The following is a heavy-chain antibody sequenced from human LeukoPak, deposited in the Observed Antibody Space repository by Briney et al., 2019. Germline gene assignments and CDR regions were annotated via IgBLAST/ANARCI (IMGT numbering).Heavy chain of an antibody. CDR2: IYTSGST. V-gene: IGHV4-61*02. Sequence: SETLSLTCTVSGGSNNSGSYYWSWIRQPAGEGLEWIGRIYTSGSTNYNPSLKSRVTISVDTSKNQFSLKLSSVTAADTAVYYCARGYSYGYYWFDPWGQGTLVTVSS. D-gene: IGHD5-18*01. J-gene: IGHJ5*02. CDR3: ARGYSYGYYWFDP. CDR1: GGSNNSGSYY.